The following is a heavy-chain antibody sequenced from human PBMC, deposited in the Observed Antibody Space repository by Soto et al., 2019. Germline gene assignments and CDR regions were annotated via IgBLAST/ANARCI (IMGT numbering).Heavy chain of an antibody. CDR1: GGSISSGGYY. Sequence: QVQLQESGPGLVKPSQTLSLTCTVSGGSISSGGYYWSWIRQHPGKGLEWIGYIYYSGSTYYNPSLKSRVTISVDTSKNQFSLKLSSVTAADTAVHYCATRLNGYGDYVFAFDIWGQGTMVTVSS. CDR2: IYYSGST. D-gene: IGHD4-17*01. CDR3: ATRLNGYGDYVFAFDI. J-gene: IGHJ3*02. V-gene: IGHV4-31*03.